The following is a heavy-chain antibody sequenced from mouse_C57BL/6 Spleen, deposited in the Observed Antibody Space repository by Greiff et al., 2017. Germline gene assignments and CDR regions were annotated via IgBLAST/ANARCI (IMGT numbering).Heavy chain of an antibody. Sequence: QVQLQQSGPELVKPGASVKLSCKASGYTFTSYDINWVKQRPGQGLEWIGWIYPRDGSTKYNEKFKGKATLTVDTSSSTAYMELHSLTSEDSAVYFGARSGITTVFRYFDVWGTGTTVTVSS. V-gene: IGHV1-85*01. CDR2: IYPRDGST. CDR3: ARSGITTVFRYFDV. D-gene: IGHD1-1*01. J-gene: IGHJ1*03. CDR1: GYTFTSYD.